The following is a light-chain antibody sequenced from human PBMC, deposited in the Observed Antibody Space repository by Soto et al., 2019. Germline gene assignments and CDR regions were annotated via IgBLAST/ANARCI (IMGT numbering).Light chain of an antibody. CDR3: QQRSNWPPLS. V-gene: IGKV3-11*01. CDR1: QSVSSY. Sequence: EIVLTQSPATLSLSPGERAPLSCRASQSVSSYLAWYQHKPGQAPRLLIYDASNRATGIPARFSGSGSGTDFTLTISSLEPEDVAVYDCQQRSNWPPLSFGGGTKVVIK. CDR2: DAS. J-gene: IGKJ4*01.